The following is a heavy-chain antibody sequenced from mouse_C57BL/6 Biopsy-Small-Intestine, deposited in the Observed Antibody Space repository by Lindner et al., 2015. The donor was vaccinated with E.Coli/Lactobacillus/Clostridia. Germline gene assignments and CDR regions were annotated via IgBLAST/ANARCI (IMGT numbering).Heavy chain of an antibody. CDR3: ARPGPYYAMDY. Sequence: VQLQESGGGLVKPGGSLKLSCAASGFTFSDYGMHWVRQAPEKGLGWVAYISSGSSTIYYADTVKGRFTISRDNAKNTLFLQMTSLRSEDTAMYYCARPGPYYAMDYWGQGTPVTVSS. CDR1: GFTFSDYG. V-gene: IGHV5-17*01. J-gene: IGHJ4*01. CDR2: ISSGSSTI.